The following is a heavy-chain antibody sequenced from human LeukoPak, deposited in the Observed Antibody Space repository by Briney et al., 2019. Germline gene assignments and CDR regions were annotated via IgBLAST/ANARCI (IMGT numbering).Heavy chain of an antibody. CDR2: IYYSGNT. V-gene: IGHV4-39*01. J-gene: IGHJ4*02. CDR1: GGSISSSSYY. D-gene: IGHD2-15*01. Sequence: SETLSLTCTVSGGSISSSSYYWGWIRQPPGKGLEWIGSIYYSGNTYYNPSLKSRVTKSVDTSKNRCSLKLTSVTAADTAVYYCARLRNYCSGGSCQLGFDYWGQGTLVTVSS. CDR3: ARLRNYCSGGSCQLGFDY.